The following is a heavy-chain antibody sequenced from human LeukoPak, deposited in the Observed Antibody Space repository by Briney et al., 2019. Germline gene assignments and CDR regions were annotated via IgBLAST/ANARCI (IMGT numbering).Heavy chain of an antibody. Sequence: PSETLSLTCTVSGGSISSYYWSWIRQPAGKGLEWIGRIYTSGSTNYNPSLKSRVTMSVDTSKNQFSLKLSSVTAADTAVYYCARDQCTKGVCYMGLENWFDPWGQGTLVTVSS. CDR2: IYTSGST. V-gene: IGHV4-4*07. CDR1: GGSISSYY. D-gene: IGHD2-8*01. J-gene: IGHJ5*02. CDR3: ARDQCTKGVCYMGLENWFDP.